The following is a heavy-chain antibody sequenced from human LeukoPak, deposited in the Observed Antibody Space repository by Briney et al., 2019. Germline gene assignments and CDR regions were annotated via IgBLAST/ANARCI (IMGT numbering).Heavy chain of an antibody. Sequence: GGSLRLSCAASGFTFSSYGMHWVRQAPGKGLEWVAVISYDGSNKYYADSVKGRFTISRDNSKNTLYLQMNSLRAEDTAVYCCAKDFSSGWYSCRFDPWGQGTLVTVSS. J-gene: IGHJ5*02. CDR1: GFTFSSYG. CDR3: AKDFSSGWYSCRFDP. D-gene: IGHD6-19*01. CDR2: ISYDGSNK. V-gene: IGHV3-30*18.